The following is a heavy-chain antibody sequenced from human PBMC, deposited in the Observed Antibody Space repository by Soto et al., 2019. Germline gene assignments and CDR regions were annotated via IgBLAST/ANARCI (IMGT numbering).Heavy chain of an antibody. J-gene: IGHJ6*02. CDR3: TRDAGSSWPTYYYYGMDV. D-gene: IGHD6-13*01. V-gene: IGHV3-49*05. CDR1: GFTFGDYA. CDR2: IRSKAYGGTT. Sequence: NPGGSLRLSCTASGFTFGDYAMSWFRQAPGKGLEWVGFIRSKAYGGTTEYAASVKGRFTISRDDSKSIAYLQMNSLKTEDTAVYYCTRDAGSSWPTYYYYGMDVWGQGTTVTVSS.